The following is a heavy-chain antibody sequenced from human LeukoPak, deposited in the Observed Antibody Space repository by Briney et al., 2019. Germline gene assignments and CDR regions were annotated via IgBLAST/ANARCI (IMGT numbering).Heavy chain of an antibody. V-gene: IGHV3-11*01. CDR1: GFAFSAHF. J-gene: IGHJ4*02. Sequence: GGSLRLSCAASGFAFSAHFVTWIRQAPGKGLEWVAYISTTSSTIYKAGSVEDRFFISRDNAKDSLYLQMNSLRAEDTAVYYCARIPYYYDSSDYYFDYWGQGTLVTVSS. CDR3: ARIPYYYDSSDYYFDY. D-gene: IGHD3-22*01. CDR2: ISTTSSTI.